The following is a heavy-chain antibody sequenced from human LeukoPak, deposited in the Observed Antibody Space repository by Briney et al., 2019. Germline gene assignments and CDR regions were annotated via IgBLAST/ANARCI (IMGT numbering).Heavy chain of an antibody. J-gene: IGHJ4*02. CDR2: IHYSGST. V-gene: IGHV4-59*01. D-gene: IGHD1-26*01. Sequence: SETLSLTCTVSGGSISSYYWSWIRQPPGKGLEWIGYIHYSGSTNYNPSLKSRVTISVDTSKNQFSLKLSSVTAADTAVYYCARVYSGSYHYWGQGTLVTVSS. CDR1: GGSISSYY. CDR3: ARVYSGSYHY.